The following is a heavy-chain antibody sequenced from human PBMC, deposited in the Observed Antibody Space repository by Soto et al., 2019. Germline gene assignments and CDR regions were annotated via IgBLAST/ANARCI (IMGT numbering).Heavy chain of an antibody. CDR1: GFTFSSYA. Sequence: GGSLRLSCAASGFTFSSYAMSWVRQAPGKGLEWVSAISGSGGSTYYADSVKGRFTISRDNSKNKLYLQMNSLRAEDTAVYYCAKVPPDYYGSGSYYPFDYWGQGTLVTVSS. D-gene: IGHD3-10*01. V-gene: IGHV3-23*01. J-gene: IGHJ4*02. CDR3: AKVPPDYYGSGSYYPFDY. CDR2: ISGSGGST.